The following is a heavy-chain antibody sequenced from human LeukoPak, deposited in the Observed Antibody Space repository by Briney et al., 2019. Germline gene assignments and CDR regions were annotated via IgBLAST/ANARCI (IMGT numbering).Heavy chain of an antibody. CDR1: GDSISGAAYY. Sequence: SETLSLTCSVSGDSISGAAYYWSWIRQHPGKGLEWIGYSDYSGGTYYNPSLKSRVTISVDTSKNQFSLELRSVTAADTAVYYCARVNSYGSRLVRPLGPGNPRAMAPDWFDPWGQGTLVTVSS. D-gene: IGHD5-18*01. CDR3: ARVNSYGSRLVRPLGPGNPRAMAPDWFDP. V-gene: IGHV4-31*03. CDR2: SDYSGGT. J-gene: IGHJ5*02.